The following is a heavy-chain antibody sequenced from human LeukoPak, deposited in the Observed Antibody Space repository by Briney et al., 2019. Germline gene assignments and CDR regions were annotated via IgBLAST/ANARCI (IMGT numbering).Heavy chain of an antibody. D-gene: IGHD3-22*01. Sequence: GASVKVSCKASGGTFSSYAISWVRQAPGQGLEWMGGIIPIFGTANYAQKFQGRVTITADESTSTAYMELSSLRSEDTAVYYCARGDGYDSSGYYYQSHYYYYMDVWGKGTTVTISS. CDR2: IIPIFGTA. J-gene: IGHJ6*03. V-gene: IGHV1-69*13. CDR1: GGTFSSYA. CDR3: ARGDGYDSSGYYYQSHYYYYMDV.